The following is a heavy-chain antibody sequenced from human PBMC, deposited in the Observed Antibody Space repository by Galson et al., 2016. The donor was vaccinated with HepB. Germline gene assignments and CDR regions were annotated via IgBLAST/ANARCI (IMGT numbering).Heavy chain of an antibody. J-gene: IGHJ3*02. V-gene: IGHV1-18*01. Sequence: SVKVSCKASGNTFTNYGINWVRQAPGQGLEWMGWLSNYNGKTNYAQRFQGRVTMTTETSTNTAFMELRSLRSDDTALYFCTTDRLRRSVAGVSPRAFEIWGQGTTVTVS. CDR1: GNTFTNYG. CDR2: LSNYNGKT. D-gene: IGHD1-26*01. CDR3: TTDRLRRSVAGVSPRAFEI.